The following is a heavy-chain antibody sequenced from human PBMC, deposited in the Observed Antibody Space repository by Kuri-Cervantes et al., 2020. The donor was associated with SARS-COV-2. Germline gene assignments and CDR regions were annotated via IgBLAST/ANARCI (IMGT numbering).Heavy chain of an antibody. J-gene: IGHJ6*02. V-gene: IGHV3-30-3*01. Sequence: GESLKISCAASGFTFSSYAMHWVRQAPGKGLEWVAVISYDGSNKYYADSVKGRFTISRDNSKNTLYLQMNSLRAEDTAVYYCARAGGRNEYYYGMDVWGQGTTVTVSS. CDR2: ISYDGSNK. CDR3: ARAGGRNEYYYGMDV. CDR1: GFTFSSYA. D-gene: IGHD4-23*01.